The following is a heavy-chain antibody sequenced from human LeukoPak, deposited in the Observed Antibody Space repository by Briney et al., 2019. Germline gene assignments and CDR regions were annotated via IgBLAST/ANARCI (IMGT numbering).Heavy chain of an antibody. D-gene: IGHD3-16*02. Sequence: GGSLRLSCAASGFTFSTYWMHWVRQAPGKGLVWVSGINRDGSGTSYADSVKGRFTISRDNAKNSLYLQMNSLRAEDTAVYYCARVRYDYVWGSYRSSGHHYFDYWGQGTLVTVSS. J-gene: IGHJ4*02. CDR3: ARVRYDYVWGSYRSSGHHYFDY. V-gene: IGHV3-74*01. CDR2: INRDGSGT. CDR1: GFTFSTYW.